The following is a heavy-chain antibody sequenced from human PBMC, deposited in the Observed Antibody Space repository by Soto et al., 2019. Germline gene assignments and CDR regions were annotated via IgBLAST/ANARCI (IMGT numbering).Heavy chain of an antibody. J-gene: IGHJ4*02. CDR2: IIPILGIA. D-gene: IGHD2-2*01. Sequence: QVQLVQSGAEVKKPGSSVKVSCKASGGTFSSYTISWVRQAPGQGLEWMERIIPILGIANYAQKFQGRVTITADKSTSTAYMELSSLRSEDTAVYYCARDRSSSTSSWGQGTLVTVSS. CDR1: GGTFSSYT. V-gene: IGHV1-69*08. CDR3: ARDRSSSTSS.